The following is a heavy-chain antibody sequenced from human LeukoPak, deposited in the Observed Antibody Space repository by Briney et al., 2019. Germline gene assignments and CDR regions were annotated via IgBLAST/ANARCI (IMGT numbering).Heavy chain of an antibody. Sequence: PGGSLRLSCAASGFTLSSYGMQFSNYGMHWARQAPGKELAWGAFIRSDGRNKYYSDSVKGRFTISRDNSKNTLYLQMNSLRAEDTAVYYCARAPSEIGGYYPEYFRHWGQGTLVTVSS. CDR1: GFTLSSYGMQFSNYG. CDR2: IRSDGRNK. V-gene: IGHV3-30*02. J-gene: IGHJ1*01. D-gene: IGHD3-22*01. CDR3: ARAPSEIGGYYPEYFRH.